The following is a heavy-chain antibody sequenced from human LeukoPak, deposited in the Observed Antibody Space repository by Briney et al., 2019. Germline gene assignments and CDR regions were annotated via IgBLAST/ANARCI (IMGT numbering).Heavy chain of an antibody. D-gene: IGHD3-10*01. V-gene: IGHV1-69*06. Sequence: SVKVSCKASGYTFTTYGLSWVRQAPGQGLEWMGGIIPIYGTANYAQKFQDRVTITADKSTSTAYMELSSLRSDDTAVYYCARLLWFGESGFDAFDMWGQGTMVTVSS. CDR1: GYTFTTYG. J-gene: IGHJ3*02. CDR3: ARLLWFGESGFDAFDM. CDR2: IIPIYGTA.